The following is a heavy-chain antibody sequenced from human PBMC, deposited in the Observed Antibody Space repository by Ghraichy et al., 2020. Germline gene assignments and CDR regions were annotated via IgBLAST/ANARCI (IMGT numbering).Heavy chain of an antibody. CDR3: ARIGDYGDYVGAFDI. D-gene: IGHD4-17*01. V-gene: IGHV2-70*04. J-gene: IGHJ3*02. Sequence: SGPTLVKPTQTLTLTCTFSGFSLSTSGMRVSWIRQPPGKVLEWLARIDWDDDKFYSTSLKTRLTISKDTSKNQVVLTMTNMDPVDTATYYCARIGDYGDYVGAFDIWGQGTMVTVSS. CDR2: IDWDDDK. CDR1: GFSLSTSGMR.